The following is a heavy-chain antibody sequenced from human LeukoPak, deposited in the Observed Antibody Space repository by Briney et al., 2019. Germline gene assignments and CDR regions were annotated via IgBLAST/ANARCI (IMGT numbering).Heavy chain of an antibody. CDR2: ISSSSSTI. Sequence: PGGSLRLSCAASGFTFSSYSMNWVRQAPGKGLEWVSYISSSSSTIYYADSVKGRFTISRDNAKNSLYLQMNSLRAEDTAVYYCAKGGGYSYGYYWFDPWGQGTLVTVSS. V-gene: IGHV3-48*01. CDR1: GFTFSSYS. CDR3: AKGGGYSYGYYWFDP. D-gene: IGHD5-18*01. J-gene: IGHJ5*02.